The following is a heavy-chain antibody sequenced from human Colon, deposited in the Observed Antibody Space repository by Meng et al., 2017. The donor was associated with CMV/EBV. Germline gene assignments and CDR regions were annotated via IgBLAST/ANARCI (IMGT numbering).Heavy chain of an antibody. CDR1: GDSMSSSNW. D-gene: IGHD3-22*01. CDR2: IYHGESA. J-gene: IGHJ4*02. CDR3: ARNGFYSLDF. Sequence: LTCAVSGDSMSSSNWWSWVRQPPGKGLEWIGEIYHGESATYNPSLKSRVTISVDKSKNQLSLKLSSVTAADTAVYYCARNGFYSLDFWGQGTLVTVSS. V-gene: IGHV4-4*02.